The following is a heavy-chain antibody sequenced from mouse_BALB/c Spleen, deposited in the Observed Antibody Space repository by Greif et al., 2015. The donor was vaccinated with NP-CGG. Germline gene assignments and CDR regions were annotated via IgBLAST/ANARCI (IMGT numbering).Heavy chain of an antibody. D-gene: IGHD2-4*01. V-gene: IGHV14-3*02. J-gene: IGHJ1*01. CDR2: IDPANGNT. Sequence: EVKVEESGAEPVKPGASVKLSCTASGFNIKDTYMHWVKQRPEQGLEWIGRIDPANGNTKYDPKFQGKATITADTSSNTAYLQLSSLTSEDTAVYYCARVITGYWYFDVWGAGTTVTVSS. CDR1: GFNIKDTY. CDR3: ARVITGYWYFDV.